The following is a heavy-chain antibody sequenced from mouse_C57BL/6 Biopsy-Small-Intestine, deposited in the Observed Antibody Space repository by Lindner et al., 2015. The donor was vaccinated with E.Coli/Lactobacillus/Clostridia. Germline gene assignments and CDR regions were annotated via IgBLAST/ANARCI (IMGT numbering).Heavy chain of an antibody. V-gene: IGHV1-14*01. D-gene: IGHD1-2*01. CDR1: GYTFTSYV. CDR2: INPYNDGT. J-gene: IGHJ4*01. Sequence: VQLQESGAELVRPGASVKISCKASGYTFTSYVMHWVKQKPGQGLEWIGYINPYNDGTKYNEKFKGKATLTSDKSSSTAYMELSSLTSEDSAVYYCARKEIYDYPAMDYWGQGTSVTVSS. CDR3: ARKEIYDYPAMDY.